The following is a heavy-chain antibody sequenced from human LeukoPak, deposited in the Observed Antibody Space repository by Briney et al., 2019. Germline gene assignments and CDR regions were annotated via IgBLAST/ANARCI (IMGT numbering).Heavy chain of an antibody. CDR3: ATTAEWLGTYYFDY. D-gene: IGHD6-19*01. Sequence: KTSETLSLTCTVSGGSISSSSYYWGWIRQPPGKGLEWIGSIYYSGSTYYNPSLKSRVTISVDTSKNQFSLKLSSVTAADTAVYYCATTAEWLGTYYFDYWGQGTLVTVSS. CDR1: GGSISSSSYY. V-gene: IGHV4-39*07. CDR2: IYYSGST. J-gene: IGHJ4*02.